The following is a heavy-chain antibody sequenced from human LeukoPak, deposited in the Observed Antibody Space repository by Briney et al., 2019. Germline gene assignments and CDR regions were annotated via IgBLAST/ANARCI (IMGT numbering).Heavy chain of an antibody. D-gene: IGHD3-9*01. CDR3: AARALPIYFDWLLTPTADDY. CDR2: ISAYNGNT. CDR1: GYTFTSYG. V-gene: IGHV1-18*01. Sequence: AASVKVSCKASGYTFTSYGISWVRQAPGQGLEWMGWISAYNGNTNYAQKLQGRVTMTTDTSTSTAYMELRSLRSDDTAVYYCAARALPIYFDWLLTPTADDYWGQGTLVTVSS. J-gene: IGHJ4*02.